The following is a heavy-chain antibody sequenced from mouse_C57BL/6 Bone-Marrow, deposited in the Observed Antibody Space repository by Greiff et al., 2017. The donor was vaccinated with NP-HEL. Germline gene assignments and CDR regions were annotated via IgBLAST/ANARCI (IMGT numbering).Heavy chain of an antibody. Sequence: QVQLQQPGAELVKPGASVKMSCKASGYTFTSYWITWVKQRPGQGLEWIGDIYPGSGSTNYNEKFKSKATLTVDTSSSTAYMHLSSLTSEDSAVYYCARERELGRSFDYWGQGTTLTVSS. CDR2: IYPGSGST. J-gene: IGHJ2*01. V-gene: IGHV1-55*01. D-gene: IGHD4-1*01. CDR3: ARERELGRSFDY. CDR1: GYTFTSYW.